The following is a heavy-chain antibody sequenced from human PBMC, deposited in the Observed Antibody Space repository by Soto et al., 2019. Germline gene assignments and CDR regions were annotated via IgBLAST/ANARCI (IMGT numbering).Heavy chain of an antibody. CDR1: GYTFTSYG. V-gene: IGHV1-18*04. D-gene: IGHD6-13*01. CDR3: ARDGIAAAGTANNY. CDR2: ISAYNGNT. Sequence: QVQLVQSGAEVKKPGASVKVSCKASGYTFTSYGISWVRQAPGQGLEWMGWISAYNGNTNYAQKLQGRVTMSADTATRTAYMELRSLRSDDTAVYCCARDGIAAAGTANNYWGQGTLVTVSS. J-gene: IGHJ4*02.